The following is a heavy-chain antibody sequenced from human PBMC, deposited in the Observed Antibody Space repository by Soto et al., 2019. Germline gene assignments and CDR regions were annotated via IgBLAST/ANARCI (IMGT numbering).Heavy chain of an antibody. CDR1: GFTFSSYA. J-gene: IGHJ6*03. CDR2: ISGSGGST. D-gene: IGHD6-13*01. Sequence: EVQLLESGGGLVQPGGSLRLSCAASGFTFSSYAMSWVRQAPGKGREWVSAISGSGGSTYYADSVKGRFTISRDNSKNTLYLQMNSLRAEDTAVYYCASEQQLLLDAGYYYYYMDVWGKGTTVTVSS. V-gene: IGHV3-23*01. CDR3: ASEQQLLLDAGYYYYYMDV.